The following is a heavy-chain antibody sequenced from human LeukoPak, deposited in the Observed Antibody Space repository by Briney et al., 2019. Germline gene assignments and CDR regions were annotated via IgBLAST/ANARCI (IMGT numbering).Heavy chain of an antibody. CDR1: GFTFSSYG. J-gene: IGHJ4*02. Sequence: GGSLRLSCAASGFTFSSYGMHWVRQAPGKGLEWVALIWYDGSNKYYADSVKGRLTISRDNSKNTLYLQMNSLRAEDTAVYYCVKDLSGTWSFDYWGQGTLVTVSS. D-gene: IGHD1-26*01. CDR2: IWYDGSNK. V-gene: IGHV3-33*06. CDR3: VKDLSGTWSFDY.